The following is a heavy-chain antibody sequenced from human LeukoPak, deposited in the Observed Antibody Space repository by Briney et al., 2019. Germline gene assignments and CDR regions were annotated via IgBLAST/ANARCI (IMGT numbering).Heavy chain of an antibody. D-gene: IGHD3-3*01. CDR2: IKSDGSIT. J-gene: IGHJ6*02. CDR3: ARGSYYDFWSGYYAKYYGMDV. V-gene: IGHV3-74*03. CDR1: GFTFSTFW. Sequence: GGSLRLSCAASGFTFSTFWMHWVRQAPGKGLVWVSGIKSDGSITTYADSVKGRFTISRDNAENTLYLQMNSLRAEDTAVYYCARGSYYDFWSGYYAKYYGMDVWGQGTTVTVSS.